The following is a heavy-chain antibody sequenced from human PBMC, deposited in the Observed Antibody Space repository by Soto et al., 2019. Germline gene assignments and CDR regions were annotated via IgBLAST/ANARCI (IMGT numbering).Heavy chain of an antibody. CDR3: ATGTVTPYYYYGMDV. Sequence: ASVKVSCKASGYTFTGYYMHWVRQAPGQGLELMGWINPNSGGTNYAQKFQGWVTMTWDTSISTAYMELSRLRSDDTAVYYCATGTVTPYYYYGMDVWGQGTTVTVSS. J-gene: IGHJ6*02. CDR1: GYTFTGYY. CDR2: INPNSGGT. V-gene: IGHV1-2*04. D-gene: IGHD4-4*01.